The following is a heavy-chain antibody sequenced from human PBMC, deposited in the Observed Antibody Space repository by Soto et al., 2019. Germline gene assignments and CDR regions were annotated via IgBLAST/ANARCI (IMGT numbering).Heavy chain of an antibody. CDR3: ARDQGPYSSGYGPYY. D-gene: IGHD6-19*01. V-gene: IGHV3-33*01. CDR1: GFTFSSYG. Sequence: GGSLRLSCAASGFTFSSYGMHWVRQAPGKGPEWVAVIWYDGSNKYYADSVKGRFTISRDNSKNTLYLQMNSLRAEDTAVYYCARDQGPYSSGYGPYYWGQGTLVTVSS. J-gene: IGHJ4*02. CDR2: IWYDGSNK.